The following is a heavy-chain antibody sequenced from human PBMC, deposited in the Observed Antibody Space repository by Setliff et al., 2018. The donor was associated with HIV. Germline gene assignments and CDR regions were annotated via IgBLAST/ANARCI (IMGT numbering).Heavy chain of an antibody. CDR1: RFTFSSYS. CDR2: IYSSGST. V-gene: IGHV4-4*08. Sequence: TGGSLRLSCAASRFTFSSYSMNWVRQAPGKGLEWIGRIYSSGSTNYNPSLESRVTISVDTSKNQFSLKLNSVTAADTAVYYCARDQGHHFDSRGQVDFDLWGRGTLVTSPQ. D-gene: IGHD3-22*01. CDR3: ARDQGHHFDSRGQVDFDL. J-gene: IGHJ2*01.